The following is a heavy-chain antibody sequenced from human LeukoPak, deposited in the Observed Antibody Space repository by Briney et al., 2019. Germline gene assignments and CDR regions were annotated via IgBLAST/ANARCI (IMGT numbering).Heavy chain of an antibody. J-gene: IGHJ4*02. CDR1: GGSFSGYY. CDR3: ARAQIRNPIVVVPAARLFDY. D-gene: IGHD2-2*01. CDR2: INHSGST. Sequence: KPSETLSLTCAVYGGSFSGYYWSWIRQPPGKGLEWIGEINHSGSTNYNPSLKSRVTISVDTSKNQFSLKLSSVTAADTAVYYCARAQIRNPIVVVPAARLFDYWGQGTLVTVSS. V-gene: IGHV4-34*01.